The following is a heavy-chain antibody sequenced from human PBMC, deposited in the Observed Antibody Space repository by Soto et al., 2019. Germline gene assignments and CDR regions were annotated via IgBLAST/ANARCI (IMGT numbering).Heavy chain of an antibody. J-gene: IGHJ6*02. CDR2: IDPSDSYT. CDR3: ASSRDSSSPFYGMDV. V-gene: IGHV5-10-1*01. Sequence: GESLKISCKGSGYSFTSYWISWVRQMPGKGLEWMGRIDPSDSYTNYSPSFQGHVTISADKSISTAYMELSSLRSEDTAVYYCASSRDSSSPFYGMDVWGQGTTVTVSS. CDR1: GYSFTSYW. D-gene: IGHD6-13*01.